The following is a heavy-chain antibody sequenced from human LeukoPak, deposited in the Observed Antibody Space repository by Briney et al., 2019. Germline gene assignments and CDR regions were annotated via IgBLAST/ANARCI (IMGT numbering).Heavy chain of an antibody. J-gene: IGHJ4*02. CDR3: AKDLSSGGSVRACFDY. CDR1: GFTFSSYA. Sequence: PGGSLRLSCAASGFTFSSYAMHWVRQAPGKGLEWVAVISYDGSNKYYADSVKGRFTISRDNSKNTLYLQMNSLRAEDTAVYYCAKDLSSGGSVRACFDYWGQGTLATVSS. CDR2: ISYDGSNK. D-gene: IGHD6-19*01. V-gene: IGHV3-30-3*01.